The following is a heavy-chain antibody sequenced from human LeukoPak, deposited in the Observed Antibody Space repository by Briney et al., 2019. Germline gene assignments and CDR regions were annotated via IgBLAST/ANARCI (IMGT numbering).Heavy chain of an antibody. Sequence: PGGSLRLSCAASGFTFSDYSMHWVRQAPGKGLEWISYVCISSGNTKYADSVKGRFTISGDKAKNSLYLQMNSLRVEDTAVYYCARDTKYAFDNWGQGTLVTVSS. V-gene: IGHV3-48*01. CDR3: ARDTKYAFDN. CDR2: VCISSGNT. J-gene: IGHJ4*02. CDR1: GFTFSDYS. D-gene: IGHD2-2*01.